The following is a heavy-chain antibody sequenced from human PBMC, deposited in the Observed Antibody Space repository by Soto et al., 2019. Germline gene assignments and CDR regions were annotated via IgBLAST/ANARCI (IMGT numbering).Heavy chain of an antibody. D-gene: IGHD6-19*01. Sequence: QVKLQESGPGLVKPSGTLSLTCAVSGGSISGGEWWRWVRQPPGKGLEWIGEIHHSGSTGYNPSLKSRDTISVDKSKNQFSLKLSSVTAADTAVYYCTRNGGWNFDHWGQGTLVTVSS. CDR1: GGSISGGEW. CDR2: IHHSGST. J-gene: IGHJ4*02. V-gene: IGHV4-4*02. CDR3: TRNGGWNFDH.